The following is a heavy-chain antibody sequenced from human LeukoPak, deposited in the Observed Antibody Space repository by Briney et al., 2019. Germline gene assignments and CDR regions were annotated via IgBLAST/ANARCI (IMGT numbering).Heavy chain of an antibody. CDR1: GFTFSNYG. J-gene: IGHJ6*02. CDR2: ISYGGTNK. V-gene: IGHV3-30*03. Sequence: PGGSLRLSCAASGFTFSNYGIHWVRQAPGKGLEWVAVISYGGTNKYYADSVKGRFTISRDNAKNSLYLQMNSLRAEDTAVYYCARVENYSSSWLRYYYYGMDVWGQGTTVTVSS. D-gene: IGHD6-13*01. CDR3: ARVENYSSSWLRYYYYGMDV.